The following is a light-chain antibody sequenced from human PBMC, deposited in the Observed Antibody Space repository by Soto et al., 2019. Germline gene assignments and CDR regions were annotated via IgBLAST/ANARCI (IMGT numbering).Light chain of an antibody. Sequence: QPVLTQPPSASGTPGQRVTISCSGSSSNIGSNYVYWFQQFPGTAPKLLIYRNNERPSGVPDRFSGSKSGTSASLAISGLRSDDEADYYCATWDGSLSGVVFGGGTKLTVL. V-gene: IGLV1-47*01. CDR1: SSNIGSNY. J-gene: IGLJ2*01. CDR3: ATWDGSLSGVV. CDR2: RNN.